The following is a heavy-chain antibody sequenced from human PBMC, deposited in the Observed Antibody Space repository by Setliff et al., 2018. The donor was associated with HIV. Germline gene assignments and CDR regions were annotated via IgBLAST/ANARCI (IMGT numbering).Heavy chain of an antibody. CDR2: ITKRADET. CDR3: AREDQLLSGHYYYNGMDV. D-gene: IGHD2-2*01. J-gene: IGHJ6*02. V-gene: IGHV3-21*05. CDR1: GFTFSNYC. Sequence: PGGSLRLSCTVSGFTFSNYCMNWVRQAPGKGLEWVSYITKRADETHYADSAKGRFSISRDTAKNSLYLQMNSLRPEDTALYYCAREDQLLSGHYYYNGMDVWGQGTTVTVS.